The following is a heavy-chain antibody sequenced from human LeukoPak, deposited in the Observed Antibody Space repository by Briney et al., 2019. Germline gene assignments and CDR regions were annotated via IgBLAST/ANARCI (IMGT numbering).Heavy chain of an antibody. D-gene: IGHD5-24*01. CDR2: IIPIFGTA. J-gene: IGHJ4*02. CDR3: ARDYGLRDGYNYVNLFVY. CDR1: GGTFSSYA. V-gene: IGHV1-69*05. Sequence: SVKVSCKASGGTFSSYAISSLRQAPGQGLEWMGRIIPIFGTANYAQKFQGRVTITTDESTSTAYVELSSLRSEDTAVYYCARDYGLRDGYNYVNLFVYWGQGTRVTVSS.